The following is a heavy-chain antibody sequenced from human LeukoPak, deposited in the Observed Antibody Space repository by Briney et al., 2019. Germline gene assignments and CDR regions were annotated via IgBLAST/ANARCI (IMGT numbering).Heavy chain of an antibody. CDR2: IDHSGST. D-gene: IGHD3-9*01. CDR3: ARGRYFDWLLYFQH. V-gene: IGHV4-34*01. Sequence: ETLSLTCAVYGGSFSGYYWSWIRQPPGKGLEWIGEIDHSGSTNYNPSLKSRVTISVDTSKNQFSLKLSSVTAADTAVYYCARGRYFDWLLYFQHWGQGTLVTVSS. CDR1: GGSFSGYY. J-gene: IGHJ1*01.